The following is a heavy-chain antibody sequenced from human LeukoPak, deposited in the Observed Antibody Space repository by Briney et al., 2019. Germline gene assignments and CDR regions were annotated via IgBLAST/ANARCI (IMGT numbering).Heavy chain of an antibody. J-gene: IGHJ4*02. CDR3: AREAQIAAAVD. CDR2: INSDGSST. V-gene: IGHV3-74*01. CDR1: GFTFSSYW. Sequence: GGSLRLSCAASGFTFSSYWMHWVRPAPGKGLVWVSRINSDGSSTSYADSVKGRFTISRANAKNTLYLQMNSLRAEDTAVYYCAREAQIAAAVDWGQGTLVTVSS. D-gene: IGHD6-13*01.